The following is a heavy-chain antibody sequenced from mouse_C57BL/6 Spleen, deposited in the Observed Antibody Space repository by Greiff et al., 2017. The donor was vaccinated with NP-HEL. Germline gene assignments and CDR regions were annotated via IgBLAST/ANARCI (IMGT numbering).Heavy chain of an antibody. CDR3: AGTISYYGSSPHDYYAMDY. V-gene: IGHV1-82*01. CDR1: GYAFSSSW. D-gene: IGHD1-1*01. J-gene: IGHJ4*01. Sequence: QVQLQQSGPELVKPGASVKISCKASGYAFSSSWMNWVKQRPGKGLEWIGRIYPGDGDTNYNGKFKGKATLTADKSSSTAYMQLSSLTSEDSAVXFCAGTISYYGSSPHDYYAMDYWGQGTSVTVSS. CDR2: IYPGDGDT.